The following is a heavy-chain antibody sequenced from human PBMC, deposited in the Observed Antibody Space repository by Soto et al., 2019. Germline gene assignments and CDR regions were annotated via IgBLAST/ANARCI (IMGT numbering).Heavy chain of an antibody. CDR1: GFSFSAYA. V-gene: IGHV3-64D*06. CDR2: ISSNGGST. CDR3: VKDRYVDY. J-gene: IGHJ4*02. Sequence: GGSLRLSCSVSGFSFSAYAMHWVRQAPGKGLEYVSSISSNGGSTYYADAVKGRFTISRDNSKSTLYLQMSSLRADDTGVYYCVKDRYVDYWGQGXLVTVYS.